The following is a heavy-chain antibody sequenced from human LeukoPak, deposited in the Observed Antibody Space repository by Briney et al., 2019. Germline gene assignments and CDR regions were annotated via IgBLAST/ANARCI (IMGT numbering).Heavy chain of an antibody. V-gene: IGHV1-46*01. CDR3: ARSAAGYSSSSGVYFDY. CDR2: INPSGGST. Sequence: ASVRVSCKASGYTFTSYYMHWVRQAPGQGLEWMGIINPSGGSTSYAQTFQGRVTMTRDISTSTVYMELSSLRSEDTAVYYCARSAAGYSSSSGVYFDYWGQGTLVTVSS. D-gene: IGHD6-13*01. CDR1: GYTFTSYY. J-gene: IGHJ4*02.